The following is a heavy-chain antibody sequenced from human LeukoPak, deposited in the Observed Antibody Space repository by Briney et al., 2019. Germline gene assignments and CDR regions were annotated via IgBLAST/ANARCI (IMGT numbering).Heavy chain of an antibody. CDR1: GGSISTSSYY. Sequence: SETLSLTCTVSGGSISTSSYYWGWVRQPPGKGLEWIGNIYYSGSTYYNPSLKSRVTISVDTSNNQFSLKLSAVTAADTAVYYCASVRRGFGESSKYYSYYYMHVWGNGTTVTIAS. CDR3: ASVRRGFGESSKYYSYYYMHV. J-gene: IGHJ6*03. CDR2: IYYSGST. V-gene: IGHV4-39*01. D-gene: IGHD3-10*01.